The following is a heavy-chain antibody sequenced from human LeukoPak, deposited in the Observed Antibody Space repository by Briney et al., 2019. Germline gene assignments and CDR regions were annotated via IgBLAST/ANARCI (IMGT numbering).Heavy chain of an antibody. V-gene: IGHV3-74*01. CDR2: VSGDGTTT. CDR3: ARGGSPFY. CDR1: GFTVSGDY. J-gene: IGHJ4*02. D-gene: IGHD3-10*01. Sequence: GGSLRLSCAASGFTVSGDYMSWVRQAPGKGLEWVARVSGDGTTTTYADSVKGRFTISRDNAKNTLYLQMNIVRAEDTAVYYCARGGSPFYWGQGSRVTVSS.